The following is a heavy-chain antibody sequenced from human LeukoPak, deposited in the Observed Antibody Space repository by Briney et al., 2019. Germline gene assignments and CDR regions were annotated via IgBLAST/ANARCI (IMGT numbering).Heavy chain of an antibody. CDR2: ISAYNGNT. CDR1: SYTFTNHA. J-gene: IGHJ5*02. Sequence: ASVKVSCKASSYTFTNHAFTWVRQAPGQGLEWMGWISAYNGNTNYAQKLQGRVTMTTDTSTSTAYMELRSLRSDDTAVYYCARGLEWLTRRHTWFDPWGQGTLVTVSS. CDR3: ARGLEWLTRRHTWFDP. D-gene: IGHD3-3*01. V-gene: IGHV1-18*01.